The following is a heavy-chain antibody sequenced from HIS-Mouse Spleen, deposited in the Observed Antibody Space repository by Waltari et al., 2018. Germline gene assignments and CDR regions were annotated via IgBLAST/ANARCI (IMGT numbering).Heavy chain of an antibody. CDR2: ISSSSSYI. D-gene: IGHD7-27*01. V-gene: IGHV3-21*01. Sequence: EVQLVQSGGGLVKPGGSLRLSCAASGFTFGSNSMNWVRQAPGKGLEWVSSISSSSSYIYYADSVKGRFTISRDNAKNSLYLQMNSLRAEDTAVYYCARRLLTGDAFDIWGQGTMVTVSS. CDR1: GFTFGSNS. J-gene: IGHJ3*02. CDR3: ARRLLTGDAFDI.